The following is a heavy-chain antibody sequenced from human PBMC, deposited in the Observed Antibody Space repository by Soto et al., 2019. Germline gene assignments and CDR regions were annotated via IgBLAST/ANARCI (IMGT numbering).Heavy chain of an antibody. CDR3: ARHSGMTTVTRFDH. J-gene: IGHJ4*02. CDR2: INHSGST. CDR1: GGAFSGYY. V-gene: IGHV4-34*01. D-gene: IGHD4-17*01. Sequence: PSETLSLTCAVYGGAFSGYYWSWIRQPPGKGLQWIGEINHSGSTNYNPSLKSRVTTSVDTSKNQFSLKLSSVTAADTAVYYCARHSGMTTVTRFDHWGQGTLVTVSS.